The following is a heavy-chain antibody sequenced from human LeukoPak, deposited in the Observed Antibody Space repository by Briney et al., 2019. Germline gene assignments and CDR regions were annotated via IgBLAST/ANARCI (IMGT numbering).Heavy chain of an antibody. CDR1: GYTFTSYG. Sequence: GASVKVSCKASGYTFTSYGISWVRQAPGQGLEWMGWISAYNGNTNYAQKLQGRVTMTTDTSTSTAYMELRSLRSDDTAVYYCARDQGKISSSSFDYWGQGTLVTVSS. J-gene: IGHJ4*02. CDR2: ISAYNGNT. V-gene: IGHV1-18*01. D-gene: IGHD6-6*01. CDR3: ARDQGKISSSSFDY.